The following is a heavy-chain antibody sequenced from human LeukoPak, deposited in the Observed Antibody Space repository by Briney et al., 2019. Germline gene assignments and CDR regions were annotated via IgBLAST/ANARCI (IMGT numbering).Heavy chain of an antibody. Sequence: QPGGFLRLSCAASGFTFSSYAMSWVRQAPGKGLEWVSAISGSGGSTYYADSVKGRFTISRDNSKNTLYLQMNSLRAEDTAVYYCAKDSYSSSSGGYFDYWGQGTLVTVSS. CDR3: AKDSYSSSSGGYFDY. D-gene: IGHD6-6*01. J-gene: IGHJ4*02. CDR1: GFTFSSYA. V-gene: IGHV3-23*01. CDR2: ISGSGGST.